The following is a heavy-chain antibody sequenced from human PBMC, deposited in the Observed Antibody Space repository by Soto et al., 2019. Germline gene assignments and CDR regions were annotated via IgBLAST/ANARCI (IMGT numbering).Heavy chain of an antibody. CDR1: GGSISSGGYY. CDR3: ARATLEGRKPWFDP. V-gene: IGHV4-31*03. CDR2: INYSGRT. Sequence: SETLSLTCTVSGGSISSGGYYWSWIRQHPGKGLEWIGHINYSGRTYYNSSLKSRVSISVDTSKNQFSLKLSSVTAADTAVYYCARATLEGRKPWFDPWCQGTLVNVSS. D-gene: IGHD2-15*01. J-gene: IGHJ5*02.